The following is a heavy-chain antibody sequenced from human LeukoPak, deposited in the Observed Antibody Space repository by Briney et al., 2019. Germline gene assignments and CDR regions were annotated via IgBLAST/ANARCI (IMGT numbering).Heavy chain of an antibody. D-gene: IGHD6-19*01. V-gene: IGHV3-30*01. J-gene: IGHJ4*02. CDR1: GFTFSSYA. CDR2: ISYHGSEK. CDR3: ARDLKQWRGENYFDS. Sequence: GGSLRLSCVDPGFTFSSYAMHWVRQAPGKGLEWVAVISYHGSEKYYADSVKGRFTISRDNSKNTLYQQMNSLRAEDTAVYYCARDLKQWRGENYFDSWGPGTLITVSS.